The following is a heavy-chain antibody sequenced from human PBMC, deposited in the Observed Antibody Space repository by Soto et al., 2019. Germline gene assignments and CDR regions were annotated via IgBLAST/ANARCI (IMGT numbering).Heavy chain of an antibody. CDR2: IYYSGST. CDR1: GGSISSSSYY. D-gene: IGHD5-18*01. V-gene: IGHV4-39*01. CDR3: ARHSQLWLRDYYYYYMDV. J-gene: IGHJ6*03. Sequence: SETLSLTCTVSGGSISSSSYYWGWIRQPPGKGLEWIGSIYYSGSTYYNPSLKSRVTISVDTSKNQFSLKLSSVTAAATAVYYCARHSQLWLRDYYYYYMDVWGKGTTVTVSS.